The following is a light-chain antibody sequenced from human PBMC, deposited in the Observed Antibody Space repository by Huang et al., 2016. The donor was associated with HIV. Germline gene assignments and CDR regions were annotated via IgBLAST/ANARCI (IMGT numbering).Light chain of an antibody. J-gene: IGKJ4*01. CDR2: DAS. CDR3: QQRASWLT. Sequence: EIVLTQSPASLSWYPGESVTLFCRASQNIDTSLEWYQQKPGQSPRLLIYDASQRATGVPDRFTGSGSGTDFTLTISRLESDDFAVYFCQQRASWLTFGGGTKVEVK. CDR1: QNIDTS. V-gene: IGKV3-11*01.